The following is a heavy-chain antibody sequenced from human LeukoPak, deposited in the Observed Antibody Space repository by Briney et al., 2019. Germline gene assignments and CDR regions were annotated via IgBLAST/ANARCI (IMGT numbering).Heavy chain of an antibody. CDR2: INPNSGGT. CDR3: ARDSRGYDILTGYYYYYMDV. Sequence: ASVKVSCKASGYTFTGYYMHWVRQAPGQGLEWMGWINPNSGGTNHAQKFQGRVTMTRDTSISTAYMELSRLRSDDTAVYYCARDSRGYDILTGYYYYYMDVWGKGTTVTISS. J-gene: IGHJ6*03. V-gene: IGHV1-2*02. D-gene: IGHD3-9*01. CDR1: GYTFTGYY.